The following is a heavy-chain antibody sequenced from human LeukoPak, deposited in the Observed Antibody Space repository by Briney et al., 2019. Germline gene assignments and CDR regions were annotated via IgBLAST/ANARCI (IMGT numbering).Heavy chain of an antibody. CDR2: IRYDGSNK. J-gene: IGHJ6*03. CDR3: AKRGHSSSWSPGDLYYYYYMDV. V-gene: IGHV3-30*02. Sequence: PGGSLRLSCAASGFTFSSYGMHWVRQAPGKGLEWVAFIRYDGSNKYYADSVKGRFTISRDNSKNTLYLQMNSLRAEDTAVYYCAKRGHSSSWSPGDLYYYYYMDVCGKGTTVTISS. D-gene: IGHD6-13*01. CDR1: GFTFSSYG.